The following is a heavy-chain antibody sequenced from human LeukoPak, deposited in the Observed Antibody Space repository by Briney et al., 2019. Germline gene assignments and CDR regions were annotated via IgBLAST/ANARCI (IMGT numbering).Heavy chain of an antibody. V-gene: IGHV3-66*01. CDR2: IESDGRT. CDR3: TKEFGAFDL. D-gene: IGHD3-10*01. CDR1: GFTVSRNY. Sequence: GGSLRLSCAAFGFTVSRNYIHWVRQAPGRGLEWVAHIESDGRTYYAEIAKGRFTVSKDNSKNTVFLQMNSLRVEDTAVYYCTKEFGAFDLRGQGTLLIVSS. J-gene: IGHJ4*02.